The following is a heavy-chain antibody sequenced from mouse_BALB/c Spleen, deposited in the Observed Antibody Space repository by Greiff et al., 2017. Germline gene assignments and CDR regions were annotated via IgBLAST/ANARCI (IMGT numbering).Heavy chain of an antibody. CDR1: GFSLTSYG. CDR2: IWAGGST. Sequence: VQGVESGPGLVAPSQSLSITCTVSGFSLTSYGVHWVRQPPGKGLEWLGVIWAGGSTNYNSALMSRLSISKDNSKSQVFLKMNSLQTDDTAMYYCARENGNYRYDAFAYWGQGTLVTVSA. D-gene: IGHD2-14*01. V-gene: IGHV2-9*02. CDR3: ARENGNYRYDAFAY. J-gene: IGHJ3*01.